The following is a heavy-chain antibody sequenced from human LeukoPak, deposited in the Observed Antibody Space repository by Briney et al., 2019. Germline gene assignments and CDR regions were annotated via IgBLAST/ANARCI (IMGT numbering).Heavy chain of an antibody. CDR1: GYAFIAYY. J-gene: IGHJ3*02. CDR3: ARGGANREAFDI. CDR2: INPNSGGT. D-gene: IGHD1-14*01. Sequence: ASVKVSCKASGYAFIAYYIHWVRQAPGQGLKWMGWINPNSGGTNYAQKFQARVTMTRDTSSSTAHMDLSGLRSDDTAVYYCARGGANREAFDIWGQGTMVTVPS. V-gene: IGHV1-2*02.